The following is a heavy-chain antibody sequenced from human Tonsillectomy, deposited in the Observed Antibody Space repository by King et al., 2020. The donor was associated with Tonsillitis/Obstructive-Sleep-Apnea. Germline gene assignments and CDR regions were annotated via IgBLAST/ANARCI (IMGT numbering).Heavy chain of an antibody. Sequence: QVQLQESGPGLVKPSETLSLTCTVSGGSISSYYWSWIRQPPGKGLEWIGYIYNSGNTNYNPSLKSRVTISVDTSKNQFSLKLSSGTAADTAVYYCARVPGEWGQGTLVTVSS. V-gene: IGHV4-59*01. J-gene: IGHJ4*02. CDR1: GGSISSYY. CDR2: IYNSGNT. D-gene: IGHD3-10*01. CDR3: ARVPGE.